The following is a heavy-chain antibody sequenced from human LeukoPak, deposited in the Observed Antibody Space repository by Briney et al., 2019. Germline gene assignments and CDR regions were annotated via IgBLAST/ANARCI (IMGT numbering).Heavy chain of an antibody. V-gene: IGHV3-7*01. CDR3: ARASELWLRCDDY. D-gene: IGHD5-18*01. CDR2: IKQDGSEK. CDR1: GFTFSSYW. Sequence: GGSLRLSCAASGFTFSSYWMSWVRQAPGKGLEWVANIKQDGSEKYYVDSVKGRFTISRDNAKNSLYLQMNSLRAEDTAVYYCARASELWLRCDDYWGQGTLVTVSS. J-gene: IGHJ4*02.